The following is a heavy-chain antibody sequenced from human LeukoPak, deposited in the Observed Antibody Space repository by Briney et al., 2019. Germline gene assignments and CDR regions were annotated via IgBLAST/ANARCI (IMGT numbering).Heavy chain of an antibody. CDR1: GFTFSSYS. Sequence: GGSLRLSCAASGFTFSSYSMNWVRLAPGKGLEWVSSISSSSSYIYYADSVKGRFTISRDNAKNSLYLQMNSLRAEDTAVYYCARGDVDIVLMVYHYGMDVWGQGTMVTVSS. V-gene: IGHV3-21*01. CDR3: ARGDVDIVLMVYHYGMDV. J-gene: IGHJ6*02. CDR2: ISSSSSYI. D-gene: IGHD2-8*01.